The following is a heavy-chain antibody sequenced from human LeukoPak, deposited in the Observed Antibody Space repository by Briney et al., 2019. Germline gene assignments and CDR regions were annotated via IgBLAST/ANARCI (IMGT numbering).Heavy chain of an antibody. CDR3: AREPHKGSKYQLLYEFDY. Sequence: SQTLSLTCAISGDSVSTNFAAWNWLRQSPSRGLEWLGRTYYRSRWINEYAISVQSRITISPDTSKNQFSLQLNFVTPEDTAVYYCAREPHKGSKYQLLYEFDYWGQGTLVTVSS. J-gene: IGHJ4*02. D-gene: IGHD2-2*02. CDR1: GDSVSTNFAA. CDR2: TYYRSRWIN. V-gene: IGHV6-1*01.